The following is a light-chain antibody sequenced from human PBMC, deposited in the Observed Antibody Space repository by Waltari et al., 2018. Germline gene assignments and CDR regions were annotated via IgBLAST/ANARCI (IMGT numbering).Light chain of an antibody. J-gene: IGKJ1*01. V-gene: IGKV3-20*01. CDR1: HTVRRSY. CDR2: GAS. CDR3: QQYGSPWT. Sequence: EIVLTQSPGPLSLSPGERATPSCRARHTVRRSYLAWYQQKPCQASRLLIYGASSRATGIPDRFSGSGSGTDFTLTISRLEPEDFAVYYCQQYGSPWTFGQGTKVEIK.